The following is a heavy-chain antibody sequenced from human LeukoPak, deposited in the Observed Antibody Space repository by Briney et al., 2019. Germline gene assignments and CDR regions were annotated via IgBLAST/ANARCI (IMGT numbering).Heavy chain of an antibody. D-gene: IGHD3-10*01. CDR3: ARDLGGSGSNHAFDI. Sequence: GGSLRLSCAASGFTFSSYGMHWVRQAPGKGLEWVAVISYDGSNKYYADSVKGRFTISRDNSKNTLYLQMNSLRAEDTAVYYCARDLGGSGSNHAFDIWGQGTMVTVSS. CDR1: GFTFSSYG. CDR2: ISYDGSNK. J-gene: IGHJ3*02. V-gene: IGHV3-30*03.